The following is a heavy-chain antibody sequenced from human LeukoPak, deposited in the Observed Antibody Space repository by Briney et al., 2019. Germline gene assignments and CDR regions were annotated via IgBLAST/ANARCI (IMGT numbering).Heavy chain of an antibody. CDR2: ISYDGSDK. D-gene: IGHD4-11*01. Sequence: GGSLRLSCAASGFRFSSYGMHWVRQAPDKGLEWVAIISYDGSDKYYAGSVKGRFTISRDSSKNTRYLQMNSLRPEDTAVYYCAKVFQYSPQGGDYWGQGTLVTVSS. CDR3: AKVFQYSPQGGDY. CDR1: GFRFSSYG. V-gene: IGHV3-30*18. J-gene: IGHJ4*02.